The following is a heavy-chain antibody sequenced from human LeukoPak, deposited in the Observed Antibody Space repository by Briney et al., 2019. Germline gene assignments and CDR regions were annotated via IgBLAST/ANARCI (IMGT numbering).Heavy chain of an antibody. J-gene: IGHJ4*02. D-gene: IGHD5-12*01. CDR3: ARLRLARPRYYFDY. V-gene: IGHV4-39*01. Sequence: SETLSLTCTVSGGSISSSSYYWGWIRQPPGKGLAWIGSIYYSGSTYYNPSLKSQVTISVDTSKNQFSLKLSSVTAADTAVYYCARLRLARPRYYFDYWGQGTLVTVSS. CDR1: GGSISSSSYY. CDR2: IYYSGST.